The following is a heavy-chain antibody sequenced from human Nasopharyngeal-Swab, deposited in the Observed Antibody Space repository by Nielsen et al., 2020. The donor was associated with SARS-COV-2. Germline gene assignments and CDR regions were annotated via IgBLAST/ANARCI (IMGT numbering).Heavy chain of an antibody. CDR1: GFTFSSYA. J-gene: IGHJ4*02. CDR2: ISSNGGST. V-gene: IGHV3-64D*06. CDR3: AKFLTMTDY. Sequence: GESLKISCSASGFTFSSYAMHWVRQAPGKGLEYVSAISSNGGSTYYADSVKGRFTISRDNSKNTLYLQMSSLRAEDTAVYYCAKFLTMTDYWGQGTLVTVSS. D-gene: IGHD3-22*01.